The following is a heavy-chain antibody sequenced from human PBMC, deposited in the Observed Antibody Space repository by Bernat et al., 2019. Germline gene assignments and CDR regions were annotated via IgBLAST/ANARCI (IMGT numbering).Heavy chain of an antibody. Sequence: QVQLVQSGAEVKKPGASVKVSCKASGYTFTGYYMHWVRQAPGQGLEWMGWINPNSGGTNYAQKVRGWVTMTRDTSISTAYMELSRLRSDDTAVYYCARMTYYYDSSGYSPYFDYWGQGTLVTVSS. D-gene: IGHD3-22*01. CDR3: ARMTYYYDSSGYSPYFDY. V-gene: IGHV1-2*04. CDR2: INPNSGGT. CDR1: GYTFTGYY. J-gene: IGHJ4*02.